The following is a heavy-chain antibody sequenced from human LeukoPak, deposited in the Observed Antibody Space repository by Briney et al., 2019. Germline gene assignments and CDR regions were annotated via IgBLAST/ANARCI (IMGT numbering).Heavy chain of an antibody. CDR2: ISYHGSNK. D-gene: IGHD2-15*01. J-gene: IGHJ6*02. CDR3: VRDKGCSGGSCYSASYYYGMDV. V-gene: IGHV3-30-3*01. Sequence: PGRSLRLSCAASGFTFSSYTMHWVRQAPGKGLVWVAVISYHGSNKYYADSVKGRFTISRDNSKNTLYLQMNSLRAEDTAVYYCVRDKGCSGGSCYSASYYYGMDVWGQGTTVTVSS. CDR1: GFTFSSYT.